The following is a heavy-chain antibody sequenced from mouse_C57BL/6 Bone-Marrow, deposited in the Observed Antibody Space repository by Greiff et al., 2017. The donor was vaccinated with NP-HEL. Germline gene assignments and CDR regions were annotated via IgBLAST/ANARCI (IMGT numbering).Heavy chain of an antibody. CDR1: GFTFTDYY. CDR3: AVLLRPGYWYFDV. Sequence: VQLQQSGPVLVKPGPSVKISCKASGFTFTDYYMHWVKQSHGKSLEWIGLVYPYNGGTSYNQKFKGKATLTVDTSSSTAYMELNSLTSEDSAVYYCAVLLRPGYWYFDVWGTGTTVTVSS. J-gene: IGHJ1*03. V-gene: IGHV1-36*01. CDR2: VYPYNGGT. D-gene: IGHD1-1*01.